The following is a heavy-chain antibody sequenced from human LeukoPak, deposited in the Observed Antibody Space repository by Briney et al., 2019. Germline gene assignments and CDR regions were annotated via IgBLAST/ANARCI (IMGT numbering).Heavy chain of an antibody. CDR1: GFTFSSYA. D-gene: IGHD6-19*01. V-gene: IGHV3-9*01. CDR3: AKSGSGWYYFDY. CDR2: ISWNSGSI. J-gene: IGHJ4*02. Sequence: GGSLRLSCAASGFTFSSYAMSWVRQAPGKGLEWVSGISWNSGSIGYADSVKGRFTISRDNAKNSLYLQMNSLRAEDTAVYYCAKSGSGWYYFDYWGQGTLVTVSS.